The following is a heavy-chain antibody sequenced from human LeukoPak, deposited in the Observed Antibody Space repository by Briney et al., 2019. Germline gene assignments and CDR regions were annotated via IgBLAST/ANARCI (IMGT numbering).Heavy chain of an antibody. CDR3: ARLTTSYYYYYYYMDV. J-gene: IGHJ6*03. Sequence: ASVKVSCKASGYIFTSYDISWVRQAPGQGLEWMGWISVYNGNTNYAKKFQGRVTLTTDTSTSTAYMELRSLRSDDTAVYYCARLTTSYYYYYYYMDVWGKGTTVTVSS. V-gene: IGHV1-18*01. D-gene: IGHD4-17*01. CDR1: GYIFTSYD. CDR2: ISVYNGNT.